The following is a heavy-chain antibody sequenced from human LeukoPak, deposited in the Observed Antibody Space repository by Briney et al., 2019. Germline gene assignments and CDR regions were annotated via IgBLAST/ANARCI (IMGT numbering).Heavy chain of an antibody. J-gene: IGHJ4*02. Sequence: ASVKVSCKASGYTFTDYYMHWVRQAPGQGFEWMGWINPNDGDTNCAQKFQGSVTMTRDTSISTAHMEVSRLRSDDTAVYYCARANFLYCSSSTCLFDYWGQGTLVTVSS. D-gene: IGHD2-2*01. V-gene: IGHV1-2*02. CDR1: GYTFTDYY. CDR2: INPNDGDT. CDR3: ARANFLYCSSSTCLFDY.